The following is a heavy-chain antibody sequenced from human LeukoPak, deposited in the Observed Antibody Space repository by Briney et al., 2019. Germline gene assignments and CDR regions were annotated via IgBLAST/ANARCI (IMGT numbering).Heavy chain of an antibody. CDR1: GFTFSSYA. CDR3: ARDGRGAMAMGYY. J-gene: IGHJ4*02. CDR2: IWYDGSNK. D-gene: IGHD5-18*01. Sequence: GGSLRLSCAASGFTFSSYAMHWVRQAPGKGLEWVAVIWYDGSNKYYADSVKGRFTISRDNSKNTLYLQMNSLRAEDTAVYYCARDGRGAMAMGYYWGQGTLVTVSS. V-gene: IGHV3-33*08.